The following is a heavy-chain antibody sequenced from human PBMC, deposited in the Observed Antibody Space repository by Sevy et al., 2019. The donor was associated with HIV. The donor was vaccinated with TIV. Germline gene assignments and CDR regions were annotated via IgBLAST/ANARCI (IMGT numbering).Heavy chain of an antibody. V-gene: IGHV3-23*01. CDR3: AKDGHYYDSSADYLNYFDY. CDR1: GFTFSSYA. CDR2: ISGRASST. Sequence: GGSLRLSCAASGFTFSSYAMSWVRQAPGKGLEWVSAISGRASSTYYADSGKGRFTISRDNSKNTLYLLLNSLIAEDTAVYYGAKDGHYYDSSADYLNYFDYWGQGTLVTVSS. D-gene: IGHD3-22*01. J-gene: IGHJ4*02.